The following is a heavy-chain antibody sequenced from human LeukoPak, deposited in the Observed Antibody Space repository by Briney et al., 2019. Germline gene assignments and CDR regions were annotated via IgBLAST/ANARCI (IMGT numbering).Heavy chain of an antibody. J-gene: IGHJ4*02. CDR1: GFTFSSYS. CDR2: ISSSSSYI. CDR3: ARGGRIMITFGGVIVNY. D-gene: IGHD3-16*02. Sequence: GGSLRLSCAASGFTFSSYSMNWVRQAPGKGLEWVSSISSSSSYIYYADSVKGRFTTSRDNAKNSLYLQMNSLRAEDTAVYYCARGGRIMITFGGVIVNYWGQGTLVTVSS. V-gene: IGHV3-21*01.